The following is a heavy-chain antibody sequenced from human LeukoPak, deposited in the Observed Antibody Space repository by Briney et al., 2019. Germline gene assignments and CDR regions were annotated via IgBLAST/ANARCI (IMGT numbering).Heavy chain of an antibody. V-gene: IGHV3-21*01. CDR2: ISSSSSSYI. J-gene: IGHJ4*02. D-gene: IGHD3-3*01. CDR1: GFTFSSYS. Sequence: GGSLRLSCAASGFTFSSYSMNWVRQAPGKGLEWVSSISSSSSSYIYYADSVKGRFTISRDNAKNSLYLQMNSLRAEDTAVYYCARSLEGFLEWLYRYYFDYWGQGTLVTVSS. CDR3: ARSLEGFLEWLYRYYFDY.